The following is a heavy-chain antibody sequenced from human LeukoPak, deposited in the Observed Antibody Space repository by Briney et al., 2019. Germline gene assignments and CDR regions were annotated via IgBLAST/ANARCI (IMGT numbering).Heavy chain of an antibody. J-gene: IGHJ3*02. CDR2: IKQDGSEK. Sequence: GGSLRLSCAAAGFTFSRYGMHWVRQAPGKGLEWVANIKQDGSEKYYVDSVKGRFTISRDNAKNSLYLQMNSLRAEDTAVYYCARVHRRDDAFDIWGQGTMVTVSS. V-gene: IGHV3-7*01. CDR3: ARVHRRDDAFDI. CDR1: GFTFSRYG.